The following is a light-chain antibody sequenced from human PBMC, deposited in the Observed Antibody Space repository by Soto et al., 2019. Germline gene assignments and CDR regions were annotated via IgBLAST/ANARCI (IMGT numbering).Light chain of an antibody. Sequence: QAVVTQEPSFSVSPGGTVTLTCGVSSGSVSTRYYPSWYQQTPGQAPRTLIYSTSTRSSGVPDRFSGSILGNKAALTITGAQSDDESDYLCALYVGSGTVVFGGGTKLTVL. CDR3: ALYVGSGTVV. CDR2: STS. CDR1: SGSVSTRYY. V-gene: IGLV8-61*01. J-gene: IGLJ2*01.